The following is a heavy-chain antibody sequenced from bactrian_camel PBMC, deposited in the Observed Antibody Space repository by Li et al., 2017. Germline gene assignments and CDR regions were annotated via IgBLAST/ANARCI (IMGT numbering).Heavy chain of an antibody. CDR1: EYSRSRSWYC. V-gene: IGHV3S63*01. J-gene: IGHJ4*01. Sequence: HVQLVESGGASVQAGESLTLSCKGSEYSRSRSWYCMGWFRQAPGKEREGVAFVYFGGGSTYYADSVRGRFTISKGDATNTVSLQMNELKPEDTAFYTCAIVFVTDSKFCDSADYTHHGRGTQVTVS. CDR2: VYFGGGST. D-gene: IGHD2*01.